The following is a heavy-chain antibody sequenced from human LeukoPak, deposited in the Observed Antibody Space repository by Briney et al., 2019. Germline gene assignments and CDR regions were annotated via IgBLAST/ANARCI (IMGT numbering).Heavy chain of an antibody. V-gene: IGHV4-59*01. J-gene: IGHJ1*01. CDR2: IYYIGST. CDR1: GGSISSYY. Sequence: SETLSLTCTVSGGSISSYYWNWIRQPPGKGLEWIGYIYYIGSTNYNPSLKSRVTISVDTSKNQFSLKLSSVTAADTAVYYCAREDYCSGGSCYSGYFQHWGQGTLVTVSS. D-gene: IGHD2-15*01. CDR3: AREDYCSGGSCYSGYFQH.